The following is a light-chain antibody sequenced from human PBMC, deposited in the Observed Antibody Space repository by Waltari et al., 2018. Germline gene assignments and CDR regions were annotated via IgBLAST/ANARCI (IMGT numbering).Light chain of an antibody. CDR2: GDS. CDR3: QSYDSSLSGSV. CDR1: SSNIGAGYD. V-gene: IGLV1-40*01. Sequence: QSGLTQPPSVSGAPGQRVTISCTGSSSNIGAGYDVHWYQLLPGTAPKLLIYGDSNPPPGFPDRFSGSKSGTSASLAITGLQAEDEADYYGQSYDSSLSGSVFGGGTKLTVL. J-gene: IGLJ2*01.